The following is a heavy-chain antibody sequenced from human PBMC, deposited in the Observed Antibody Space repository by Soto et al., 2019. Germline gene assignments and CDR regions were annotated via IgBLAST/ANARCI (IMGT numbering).Heavy chain of an antibody. V-gene: IGHV4-30-4*01. CDR3: ARAGSGGNYVSGHMDV. D-gene: IGHD3-16*01. Sequence: SETLSLTCTVSGGSISSGDYYWSWIRQPPGKGLEWIGYIYYSGSTYYNPSLKSRVTISVDTSKNQFSLKLSSVTAADTAVYYCARAGSGGNYVSGHMDVWGKGTTVT. J-gene: IGHJ6*03. CDR1: GGSISSGDYY. CDR2: IYYSGST.